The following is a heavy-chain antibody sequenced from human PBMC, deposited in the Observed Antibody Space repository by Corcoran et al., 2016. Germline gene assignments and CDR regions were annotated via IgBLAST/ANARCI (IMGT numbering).Heavy chain of an antibody. CDR3: ARSPNFGDHSGHLLDY. V-gene: IGHV5-51*01. Sequence: EVQLVQSGAEVKKPGESLKISCKGSGYSFTSYWIGWVRQMPGKGLEWMGIIYPGDSDTRYSPSFQGQVTISAAKSINTAYLQWSSLKASDTAMYYCARSPNFGDHSGHLLDYWGQGTLVTVSS. CDR1: GYSFTSYW. J-gene: IGHJ4*02. CDR2: IYPGDSDT. D-gene: IGHD3-10*01.